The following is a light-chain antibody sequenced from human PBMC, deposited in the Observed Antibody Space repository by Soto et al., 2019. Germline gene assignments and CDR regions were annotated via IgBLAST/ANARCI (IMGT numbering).Light chain of an antibody. CDR2: GAS. Sequence: EMVMTQSPATLSVSPGERATLSCRASQSVNNNLAWYQQRPGQVPRLLIYGASTRATGIPASFSGSGSGTEFTLTISSLQSQDFAVYYCQQYYKWPLTFGGGTKVDIK. CDR3: QQYYKWPLT. CDR1: QSVNNN. V-gene: IGKV3-15*01. J-gene: IGKJ4*01.